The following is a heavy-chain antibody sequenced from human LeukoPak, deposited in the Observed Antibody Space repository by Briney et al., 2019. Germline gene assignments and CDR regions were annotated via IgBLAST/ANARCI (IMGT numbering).Heavy chain of an antibody. D-gene: IGHD6-13*01. CDR3: AKEGRSSSAPFDY. J-gene: IGHJ4*02. CDR2: ISWNSGSI. CDR1: GFTFDDYA. V-gene: IGHV3-9*03. Sequence: GESLRLSCAASGFTFDDYAMHWVRQAPGKGLEWVSGISWNSGSIGYADSVKGRFTISRDNAKNSLYLQMNSLRAEDMALYYCAKEGRSSSAPFDYWGQGTLVTVSS.